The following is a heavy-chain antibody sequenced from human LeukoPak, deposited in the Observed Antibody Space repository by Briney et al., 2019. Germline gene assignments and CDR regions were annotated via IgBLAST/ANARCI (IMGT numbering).Heavy chain of an antibody. CDR1: GDSISSGGYS. CDR2: IYHSGST. D-gene: IGHD2/OR15-2a*01. J-gene: IGHJ4*02. V-gene: IGHV4-30-2*01. CDR3: ARDSSNSELDY. Sequence: SQTLSLTCAVSGDSISSGGYSWSWIRQPPGKGLEWIGYIYHSGSTYYNPSLKSRVTISVDRSKNQFSLKLSSVTAADTAVYYRARDSSNSELDYWGQGTLVTVSS.